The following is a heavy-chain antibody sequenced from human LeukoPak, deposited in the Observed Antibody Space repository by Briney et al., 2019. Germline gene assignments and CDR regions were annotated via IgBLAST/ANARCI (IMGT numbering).Heavy chain of an antibody. CDR2: TGSKAYGGPP. D-gene: IGHD3-9*01. V-gene: IGHV3-49*04. Sequence: GGSLRLSCTTSGFTFGDYALSWVRQAPGKGLEWVGITGSKAYGGPPEYAASVKGRFTISRDDTKTIAYHQMNSLKIEDTAVYYCSRSARDPDTWGQGTMVTVS. CDR1: GFTFGDYA. J-gene: IGHJ3*01. CDR3: SRSARDPDT.